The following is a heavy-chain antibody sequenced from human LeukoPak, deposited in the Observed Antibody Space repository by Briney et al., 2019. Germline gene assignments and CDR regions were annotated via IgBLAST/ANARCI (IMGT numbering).Heavy chain of an antibody. D-gene: IGHD5-24*01. CDR2: IYPDDSDF. Sequence: GESLKISCQGSGYSFTDYWIGWVRQMPGKGLEWMGIIYPDDSDFRYSPSFQGQVTTSIDKSISTAYLQWSSLEASDTAMYYCARRRDGYNYFDYWGQGTLVTVSS. V-gene: IGHV5-51*01. J-gene: IGHJ4*02. CDR1: GYSFTDYW. CDR3: ARRRDGYNYFDY.